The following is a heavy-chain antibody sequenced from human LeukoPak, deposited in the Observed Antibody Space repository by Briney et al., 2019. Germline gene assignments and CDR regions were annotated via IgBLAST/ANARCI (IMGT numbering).Heavy chain of an antibody. D-gene: IGHD1-7*01. CDR1: GYTFTGYY. V-gene: IGHV1-2*02. Sequence: GASVKVSCKASGYTFTGYYMHWVRQAPGQGLEWMGWINPNSGGTNYAQKFQGRVTMTRDTSISTAYMELSRLRSDDTAVYYCARVGPTTVTGTIGWFDPWGQGTLVTVSS. CDR2: INPNSGGT. CDR3: ARVGPTTVTGTIGWFDP. J-gene: IGHJ5*02.